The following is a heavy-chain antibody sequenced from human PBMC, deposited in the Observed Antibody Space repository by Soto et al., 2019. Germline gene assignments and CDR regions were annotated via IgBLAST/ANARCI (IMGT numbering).Heavy chain of an antibody. Sequence: LRLSCAASGFTFNSYAMSWVRQAPGKGLEWVSGISGSGGHTYYGDSVKGRFTISRDNSKNTLYLQMNSLRAEDRAVYYCAKGLLDHGDYWGQGTLVTVSS. J-gene: IGHJ4*02. D-gene: IGHD3-3*01. CDR2: ISGSGGHT. CDR3: AKGLLDHGDY. V-gene: IGHV3-23*01. CDR1: GFTFNSYA.